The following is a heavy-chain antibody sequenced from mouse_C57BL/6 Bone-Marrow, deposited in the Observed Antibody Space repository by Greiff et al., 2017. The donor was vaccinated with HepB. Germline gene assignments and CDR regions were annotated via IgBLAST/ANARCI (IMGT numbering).Heavy chain of an antibody. Sequence: VHVKQSGPELVKPGASVKIPCKASGYTFTDYNMDWVKQSHGKSLEWIGDINPNNGGTIYNQKFKGKATLTVDKSSSTAYMELRSLTSEDTAVYYCARTPLTTVVQYYFDYWGQGTTLTVSS. J-gene: IGHJ2*01. D-gene: IGHD1-1*01. CDR3: ARTPLTTVVQYYFDY. CDR1: GYTFTDYN. CDR2: INPNNGGT. V-gene: IGHV1-18*01.